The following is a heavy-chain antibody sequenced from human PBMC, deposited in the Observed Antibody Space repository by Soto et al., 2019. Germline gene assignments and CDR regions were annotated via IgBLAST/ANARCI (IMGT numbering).Heavy chain of an antibody. V-gene: IGHV1-69*01. Sequence: QVQVVQSGAEVKKPGSSVKVSCKVSGGIFTNNAISWVRQAPGQGLEWLGGVIPLFDTAYYAQIFRGRLRNSADGATTTAYTELSGLTSADKAVYFCATGGHNDGYNFYPGMDVWGQGTTVTVS. J-gene: IGHJ6*02. CDR1: GGIFTNNA. CDR3: ATGGHNDGYNFYPGMDV. D-gene: IGHD5-18*01. CDR2: VIPLFDTA.